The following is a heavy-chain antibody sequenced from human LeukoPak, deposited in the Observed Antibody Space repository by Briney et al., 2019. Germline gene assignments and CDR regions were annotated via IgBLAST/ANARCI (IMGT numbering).Heavy chain of an antibody. CDR3: ARDYYDTSGYFYGSNY. CDR2: ISVYSGNT. D-gene: IGHD3-22*01. CDR1: GYTFTSYV. V-gene: IGHV1-18*01. Sequence: SSVKVSCKASGYTFTSYVITGVRQAPGQGLEWMGWISVYSGNTHYAQKVQGRVTMTTDTSTTTAYMELRSLRSDDTAVYYCARDYYDTSGYFYGSNYWGQGTLLTVSS. J-gene: IGHJ4*02.